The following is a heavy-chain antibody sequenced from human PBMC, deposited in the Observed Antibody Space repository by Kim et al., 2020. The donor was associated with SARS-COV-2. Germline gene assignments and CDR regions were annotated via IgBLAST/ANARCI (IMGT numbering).Heavy chain of an antibody. CDR1: GGTFSSYT. CDR3: ARDRSQTDYYDSSGYSFWFDP. V-gene: IGHV1-69*04. J-gene: IGHJ5*02. D-gene: IGHD3-22*01. Sequence: SVKVYCKASGGTFSSYTISWVRQAPGQGLEWMGRIIPILGIANYAQKFQGRVTITADKSTSTAYMELSSLRSEDTAVYYCARDRSQTDYYDSSGYSFWFDPWGQGTLVTVSS. CDR2: IIPILGIA.